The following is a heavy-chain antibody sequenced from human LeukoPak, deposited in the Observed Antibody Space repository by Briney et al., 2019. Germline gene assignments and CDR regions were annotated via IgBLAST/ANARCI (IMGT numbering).Heavy chain of an antibody. CDR3: ATSRPSYSSSWYYFDY. D-gene: IGHD6-13*01. V-gene: IGHV3-53*01. CDR2: IYSGGST. J-gene: IGHJ4*02. Sequence: PGGSLRLSCAASRFSFNSYVMSWVRQAPGKGLEWVSVIYSGGSTYYADSVKGRFTISRDNSKNTLYLQMNSLRAEDTAVYYCATSRPSYSSSWYYFDYWGQGTLVTVSS. CDR1: RFSFNSYV.